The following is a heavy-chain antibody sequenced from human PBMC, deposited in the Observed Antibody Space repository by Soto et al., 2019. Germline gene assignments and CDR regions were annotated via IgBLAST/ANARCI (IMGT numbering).Heavy chain of an antibody. CDR3: AREEVRNGYSSSWYYYYYGMDV. V-gene: IGHV1-18*04. CDR2: ISAYNGNT. CDR1: GYTFTSYG. Sequence: ASVKVSCKASGYTFTSYGISWVRQAPGQGLEWMGWISAYNGNTNYAQKFQGRVTITADESTSTAYMELSSLRSEDTAVYYCAREEVRNGYSSSWYYYYYGMDVWGQGTTVTVSS. J-gene: IGHJ6*02. D-gene: IGHD6-13*01.